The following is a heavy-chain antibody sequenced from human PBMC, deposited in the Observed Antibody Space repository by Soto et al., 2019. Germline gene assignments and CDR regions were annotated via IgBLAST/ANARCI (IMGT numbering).Heavy chain of an antibody. CDR1: GDSISSSY. J-gene: IGHJ4*02. V-gene: IGHV4-59*08. Sequence: QVQLQESGPGLVKPSETLSLTCTISGDSISSSYWSWIRQPPGKGLEWIAYIYYSGSANYNPSLKSRGTISLDTSKNRFSLSLTSVTAADAAVYYCARQMEYGGNFDYWGRGALVTVSS. CDR3: ARQMEYGGNFDY. D-gene: IGHD4-17*01. CDR2: IYYSGSA.